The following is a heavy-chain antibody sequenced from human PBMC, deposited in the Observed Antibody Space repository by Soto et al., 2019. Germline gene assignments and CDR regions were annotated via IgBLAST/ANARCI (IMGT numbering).Heavy chain of an antibody. V-gene: IGHV1-8*01. CDR1: GYTFTSYD. J-gene: IGHJ5*02. D-gene: IGHD6-13*01. CDR3: ARGTSRIADPGWFDP. CDR2: MNPNSGNT. Sequence: QVQLVQSGAEVKKPGASVKVSCKASGYTFTSYDINWVRQATGQGLEWMGWMNPNSGNTGYAQKFQVRVTMTRNTSISTADMELSSLRSEDTAVYYCARGTSRIADPGWFDPWGQGTLVTVSS.